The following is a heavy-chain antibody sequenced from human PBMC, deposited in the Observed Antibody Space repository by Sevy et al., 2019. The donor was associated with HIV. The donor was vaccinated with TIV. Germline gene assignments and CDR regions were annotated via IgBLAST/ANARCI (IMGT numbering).Heavy chain of an antibody. CDR2: ISGSGGST. CDR1: GFTFSSYA. CDR3: AKASTAYDYVWGSYRLGLGHKTMNEAFDI. Sequence: GGSLRLSCAASGFTFSSYAMSWVRQAPGKGLEWVSAISGSGGSTYYADSVKGRFTISRDNSKNTLYLQMNSLRAEDMAVYYCAKASTAYDYVWGSYRLGLGHKTMNEAFDIWGQGTMVTVSS. D-gene: IGHD3-16*02. J-gene: IGHJ3*02. V-gene: IGHV3-23*01.